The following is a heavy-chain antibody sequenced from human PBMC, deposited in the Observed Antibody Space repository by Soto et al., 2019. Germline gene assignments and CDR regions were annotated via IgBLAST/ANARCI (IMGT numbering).Heavy chain of an antibody. J-gene: IGHJ5*02. CDR3: ARGIDYWNYWFDP. V-gene: IGHV1-8*01. CDR1: GYTFTSYD. CDR2: MNPNSGNT. D-gene: IGHD1-7*01. Sequence: ASVKVSCKASGYTFTSYDINWVLQATGQGLEWMGWMNPNSGNTGYAQKFQGRVTMTRNTSISTAYMELSSLRSEDTAVYYCARGIDYWNYWFDPWGQGTLVTVSS.